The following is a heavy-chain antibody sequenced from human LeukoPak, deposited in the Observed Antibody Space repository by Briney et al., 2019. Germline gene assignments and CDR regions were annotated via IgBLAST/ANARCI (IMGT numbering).Heavy chain of an antibody. CDR2: TYYRSKWYN. V-gene: IGHV6-1*01. Sequence: SQTLSLTCAISGDSVSSNSAAWNWIRQSPSRGLEWLGRTYYRSKWYNDYAVSVKSRITINPDTSKNQFSLQLNSVTPEDTAVYYCARALAYCSGGSCTRGYNWFDPWGQGTLVTVPS. J-gene: IGHJ5*02. CDR1: GDSVSSNSAA. D-gene: IGHD2-15*01. CDR3: ARALAYCSGGSCTRGYNWFDP.